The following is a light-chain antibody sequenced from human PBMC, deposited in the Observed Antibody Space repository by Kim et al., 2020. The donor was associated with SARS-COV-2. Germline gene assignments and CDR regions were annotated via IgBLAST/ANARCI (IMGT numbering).Light chain of an antibody. CDR2: VYSDGRH. CDR1: RGRINAA. V-gene: IGLV4-69*01. CDR3: QTWGSGIGV. Sequence: PASPARTPGRGRINAALAWLQQQPGKGPLYLMRVYSDGRHTKGDGIPDRFSGSSSGSEYSLTISSLQSEDEADYYCQTWGSGIGVFGGGTQLTVL. J-gene: IGLJ2*01.